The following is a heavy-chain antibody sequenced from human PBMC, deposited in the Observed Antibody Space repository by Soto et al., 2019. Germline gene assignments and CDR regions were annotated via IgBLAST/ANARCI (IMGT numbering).Heavy chain of an antibody. Sequence: EVQLLESGGGLVQPGGSQRLSCAASGCAFNTYAMSWVRQAPGKGLEWVSGLSSSGGSTNHADSVKGRFIISRDNSTNMVYLHMDSLRAEDMAVYYCGCLAWFGDPVPPFDCWGQGIVVTVSA. V-gene: IGHV3-23*01. CDR2: LSSSGGST. CDR1: GCAFNTYA. D-gene: IGHD3-10*01. J-gene: IGHJ4*02. CDR3: GCLAWFGDPVPPFDC.